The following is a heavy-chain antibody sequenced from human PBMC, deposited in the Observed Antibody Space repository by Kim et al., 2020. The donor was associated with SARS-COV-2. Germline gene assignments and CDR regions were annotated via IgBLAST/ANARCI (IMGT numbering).Heavy chain of an antibody. D-gene: IGHD6-6*01. CDR2: ISSSSSYI. CDR3: ARDKSITAHETFDY. J-gene: IGHJ4*02. V-gene: IGHV3-21*01. CDR1: GFTFSSYA. Sequence: GGSLRLSCAASGFTFSSYAMNWVRQAPGKGLEWVASISSSSSYIYYADSVKGRSTISRDNAKNSLYLQMNSLRAEDTAVYYCARDKSITAHETFDYWGQGTLVTVSS.